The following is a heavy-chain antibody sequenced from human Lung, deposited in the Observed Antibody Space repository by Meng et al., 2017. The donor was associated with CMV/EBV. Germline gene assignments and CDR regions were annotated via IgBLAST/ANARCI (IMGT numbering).Heavy chain of an antibody. CDR1: GGSISSSSYY. Sequence: SETLSLXCTVSGGSISSSSYYWGWIRQPPGKGLEWIGSIYYSGSTYYNPSLKSRVSISVDTSKNQFSVKLNSVTAADTAVYFCARQVKGDNGFWNDYYPYFEYWGQGALVTVSS. V-gene: IGHV4-39*01. D-gene: IGHD3-3*01. J-gene: IGHJ4*02. CDR2: IYYSGST. CDR3: ARQVKGDNGFWNDYYPYFEY.